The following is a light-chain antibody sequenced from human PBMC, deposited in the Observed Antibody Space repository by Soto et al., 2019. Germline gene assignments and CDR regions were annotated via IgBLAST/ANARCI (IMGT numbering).Light chain of an antibody. CDR1: QDINKN. CDR3: QQYESLPLT. J-gene: IGKJ5*01. V-gene: IGKV1-33*01. CDR2: DAS. Sequence: DIQMTQSPSSLSASVGDRFAVTCQASQDINKNLIWYQQKPGKAPKLLIYDASDLETGVPSRLSGSGSGTGFTFTISSLQPEDFATYYCQQYESLPLTFGQGTRLEIK.